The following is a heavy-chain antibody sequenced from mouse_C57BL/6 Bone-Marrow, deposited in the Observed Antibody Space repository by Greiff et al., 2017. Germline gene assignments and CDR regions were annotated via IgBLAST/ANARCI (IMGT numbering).Heavy chain of an antibody. Sequence: QVQLKQPGAELVQPGASVKLSCKASGYTFTSYWMHWVKQRPGKGLEWIGLIHPNSGSTNYNEKFKSKATLTVDKSTRTAYMQLSSLAAEYSAVYYCAYYYGSSGVYWYFDVWGTGTTVTVSS. CDR2: IHPNSGST. CDR3: AYYYGSSGVYWYFDV. V-gene: IGHV1-64*01. CDR1: GYTFTSYW. D-gene: IGHD1-1*01. J-gene: IGHJ1*03.